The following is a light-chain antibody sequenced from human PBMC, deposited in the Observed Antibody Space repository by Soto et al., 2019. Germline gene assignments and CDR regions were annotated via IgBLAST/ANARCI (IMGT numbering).Light chain of an antibody. Sequence: EIVLTQSPATLSLSPGERATLSCRASQSVSSYLAWYQQKPGKAPRLLIYDASNRATGIPARFSGSGSGTDFTLTISSLEPEDFAVYYCQQRSNWPRTWTFGQGTKVEIK. CDR3: QQRSNWPRTWT. CDR2: DAS. CDR1: QSVSSY. J-gene: IGKJ1*01. V-gene: IGKV3-11*01.